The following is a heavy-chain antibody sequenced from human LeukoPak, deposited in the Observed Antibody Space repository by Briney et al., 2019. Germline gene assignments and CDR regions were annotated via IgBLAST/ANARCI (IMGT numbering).Heavy chain of an antibody. CDR1: GGSISSSNNF. D-gene: IGHD2-2*01. Sequence: SETLSLTCTVSGGSISSSNNFWGWIRQPPGKGREWIGSVHHSGSTYYNPSLKSRVTISGDTSKNQFSLKLNSVTAADTAVYYCARHGGYCSSTSCFEYFHYWGQGTLVTVPS. V-gene: IGHV4-39*01. CDR2: VHHSGST. J-gene: IGHJ1*01. CDR3: ARHGGYCSSTSCFEYFHY.